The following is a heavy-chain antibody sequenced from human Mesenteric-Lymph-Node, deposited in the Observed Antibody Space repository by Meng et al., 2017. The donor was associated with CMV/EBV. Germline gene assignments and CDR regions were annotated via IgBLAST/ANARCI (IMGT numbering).Heavy chain of an antibody. J-gene: IGHJ4*02. Sequence: GESLKISCAASGFTFSSYSMNWVRQAPGKGLEWVSSISSSSSYIYYADSVKGRFTISRDNAKNSLYLQMNSLTAEDTAVYYCARANNFDHWGQGTLVTVSS. V-gene: IGHV3-21*01. D-gene: IGHD4/OR15-4a*01. CDR2: ISSSSSYI. CDR3: ARANNFDH. CDR1: GFTFSSYS.